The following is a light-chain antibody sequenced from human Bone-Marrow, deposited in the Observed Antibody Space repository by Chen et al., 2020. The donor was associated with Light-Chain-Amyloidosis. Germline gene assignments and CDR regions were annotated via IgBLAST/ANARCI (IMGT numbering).Light chain of an antibody. V-gene: IGLV3-1*01. Sequence: SYELTQPPSVSVSPGQTASITCSGDKLGDKYACWYQQKPGQSPVLVIYQDSKRPSGIPERFSGSNSGNTATLTISGTQAMDGADYYCQAWDSSTVGVFGGGTKLTGL. J-gene: IGLJ3*02. CDR2: QDS. CDR3: QAWDSSTVGV. CDR1: KLGDKY.